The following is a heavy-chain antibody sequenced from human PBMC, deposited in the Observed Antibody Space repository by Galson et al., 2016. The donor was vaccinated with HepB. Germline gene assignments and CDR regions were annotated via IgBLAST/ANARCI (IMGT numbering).Heavy chain of an antibody. Sequence: SLRLSCAASGFTFSYYAMHWVRQAPGKGLEWVAVISYDGSNKYYADSVKDRFTISRDKSKNTLYLQMDSLRAEDTAVDYCVRGGDILTGYSLNDYWGQGTLVTVSS. CDR3: VRGGDILTGYSLNDY. CDR2: ISYDGSNK. D-gene: IGHD3-9*01. J-gene: IGHJ4*02. V-gene: IGHV3-30*04. CDR1: GFTFSYYA.